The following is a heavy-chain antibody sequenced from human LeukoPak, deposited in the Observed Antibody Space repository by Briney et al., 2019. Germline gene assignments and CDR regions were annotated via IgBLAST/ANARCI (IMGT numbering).Heavy chain of an antibody. D-gene: IGHD3-22*01. J-gene: IGHJ4*02. V-gene: IGHV3-11*04. CDR1: GFTFSDYY. Sequence: GGSLRLSCAASGFTFSDYYMSWIRQAPGKGLEWVSYISSSGSTIYYADSVKGRFTISRDNAKNSLYLQMNSLRDEDTAVYYCASRPRFDTRGYYVDYWGQGSLVTVSS. CDR2: ISSSGSTI. CDR3: ASRPRFDTRGYYVDY.